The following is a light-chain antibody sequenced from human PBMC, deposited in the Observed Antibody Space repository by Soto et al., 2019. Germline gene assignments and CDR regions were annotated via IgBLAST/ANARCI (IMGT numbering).Light chain of an antibody. J-gene: IGKJ1*01. CDR2: TXS. V-gene: IGKV3-20*01. CDR3: QQYGSSPWA. Sequence: IVLTQSPGSLSLSLGYSAPLFXRASDGVGMNYLAWSQQNPGXPPRVXXDTXSTMATDSPDRLSGSGSGTDFPLTISRLEPEDVAVYYCQQYGSSPWAFGQGTKVDIK. CDR1: DGVGMNY.